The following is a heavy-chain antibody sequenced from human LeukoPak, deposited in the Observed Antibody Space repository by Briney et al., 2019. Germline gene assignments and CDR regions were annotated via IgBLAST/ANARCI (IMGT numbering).Heavy chain of an antibody. J-gene: IGHJ3*02. CDR3: ARERGYCSSSSCYTSDAFDI. Sequence: PGGSLRLSCAASGFTFSSYGMHWVRQAPGKGLEWVAVISYDGSNKYYADSVKGRFTISRDNSKDTLYLQMNSLRSDDTAVYYCARERGYCSSSSCYTSDAFDIWGQGTMVTVSS. D-gene: IGHD2-2*02. CDR2: ISYDGSNK. CDR1: GFTFSSYG. V-gene: IGHV3-30*03.